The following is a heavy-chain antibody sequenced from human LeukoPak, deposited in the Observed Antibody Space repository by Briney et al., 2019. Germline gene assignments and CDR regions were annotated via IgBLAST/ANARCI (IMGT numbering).Heavy chain of an antibody. V-gene: IGHV3-20*04. Sequence: GGSLRLSCAASGFTFDDYGMSWVRQAPGKGLEWVSGINWNSGSIGYADSVKGRFTISRDNAKNSLYLQMNSLRAEDTALYYCAKTLVRGVVMGGPGFDPWGQGTLVTVSS. CDR2: INWNSGSI. D-gene: IGHD3-10*01. CDR1: GFTFDDYG. J-gene: IGHJ5*02. CDR3: AKTLVRGVVMGGPGFDP.